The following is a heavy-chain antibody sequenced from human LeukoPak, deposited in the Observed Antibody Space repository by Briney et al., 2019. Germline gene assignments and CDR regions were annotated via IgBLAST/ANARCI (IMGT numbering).Heavy chain of an antibody. CDR1: GGTFCSYA. V-gene: IGHV1-69*05. Sequence: GASVKVSCKASGGTFCSYAISWVRQAPGQGLEWMGGSIPIFGTANYAQKFQGRVTITTDESTSTAHMALSSLRSEDPAVYYCARGGYDSSGYSKTNSNYYYYYMDVWGQGTTVTVSS. CDR3: ARGGYDSSGYSKTNSNYYYYYMDV. CDR2: SIPIFGTA. D-gene: IGHD3-22*01. J-gene: IGHJ6*03.